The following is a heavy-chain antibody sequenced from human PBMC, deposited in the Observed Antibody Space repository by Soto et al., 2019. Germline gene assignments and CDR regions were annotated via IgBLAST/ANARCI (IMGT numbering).Heavy chain of an antibody. CDR1: GYSISSGYY. CDR3: AALWFGELAFNY. J-gene: IGHJ4*01. Sequence: LSLTCSVSGYSISSGYYLGWVRQAPGKGLEWLGSVYHNGIMFHNPSFQSRVTISVDTSKNQFSLNLRSVTAADTAVYYCAALWFGELAFNYWGHGILVTVSS. CDR2: VYHNGIM. V-gene: IGHV4-38-2*02. D-gene: IGHD3-10*01.